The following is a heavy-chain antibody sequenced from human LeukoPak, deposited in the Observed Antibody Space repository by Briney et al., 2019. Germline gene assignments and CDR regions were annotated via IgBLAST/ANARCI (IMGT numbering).Heavy chain of an antibody. CDR1: GFTFSSYA. CDR3: AKGLEYCSSTSCQPYAEYFQH. V-gene: IGHV3-23*01. CDR2: ISGSGGST. D-gene: IGHD2-2*01. J-gene: IGHJ1*01. Sequence: GGSLRLSCAASGFTFSSYAMSWVRQAPGKGLEWVSAISGSGGSTYYADSVKGRFTISRDNSKNTLYLQMNSLRAEDTAVYYCAKGLEYCSSTSCQPYAEYFQHWGQGTLVTVSS.